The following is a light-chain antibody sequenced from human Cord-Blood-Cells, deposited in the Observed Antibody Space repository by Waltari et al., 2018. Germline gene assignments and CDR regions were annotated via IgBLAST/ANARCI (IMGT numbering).Light chain of an antibody. Sequence: VMTQSPDSLAFSLGERTPIHCKSSPSVLYSSNNKNYLAWYQQKPGHPPKLLIYGASTLETGVPDRFSGSGSGTDFTLTISSLQAEDVAAYYCQQYYSTPPTFGQGTKVEIK. V-gene: IGKV4-1*01. CDR3: QQYYSTPPT. CDR1: PSVLYSSNNKNY. J-gene: IGKJ1*01. CDR2: GAS.